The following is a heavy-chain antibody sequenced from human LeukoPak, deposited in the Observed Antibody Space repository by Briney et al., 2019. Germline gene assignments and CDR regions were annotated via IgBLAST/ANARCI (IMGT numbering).Heavy chain of an antibody. Sequence: GESLKISCKGSGYSFTSYWIGWVRQKPGKGLEWMGIIYPGDSDTRYSPSFQGQVTISADKSISTAYLQWSSLKASDTAMYYCARVLWFGELLSLPFDYWGQGTLVTVSS. CDR1: GYSFTSYW. J-gene: IGHJ4*02. CDR2: IYPGDSDT. CDR3: ARVLWFGELLSLPFDY. D-gene: IGHD3-10*01. V-gene: IGHV5-51*01.